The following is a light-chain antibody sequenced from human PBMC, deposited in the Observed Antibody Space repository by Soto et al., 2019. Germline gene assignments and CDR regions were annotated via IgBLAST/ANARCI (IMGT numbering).Light chain of an antibody. CDR3: QQRSNWPFLT. CDR2: DAS. Sequence: EIVLTQSPATLSLSPGERATLSCRASQSVSSYLAWYQQKPGQAPRLLIYDASNRATGIPARFIGSGSGTDFTLTISSLELEDFAVYYCQQRSNWPFLTFGGGTKVEIK. J-gene: IGKJ4*01. V-gene: IGKV3-11*01. CDR1: QSVSSY.